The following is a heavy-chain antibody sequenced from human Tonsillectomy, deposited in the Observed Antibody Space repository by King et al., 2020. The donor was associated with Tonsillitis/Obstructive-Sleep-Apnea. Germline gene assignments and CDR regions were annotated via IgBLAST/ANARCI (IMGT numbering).Heavy chain of an antibody. Sequence: VQLQQWGAGLLKPSETLSLTCAVYGGSFSGYYWSWIRQPPGKGLEWIGEINHSGSTNYNPSLKSRVTISVDTSKNQFSLKLSSVTAADTAVYYCARGGNIVVVPGAGARTMLDYWGQGTLVTVSS. J-gene: IGHJ4*02. V-gene: IGHV4-34*01. CDR2: INHSGST. D-gene: IGHD2-2*01. CDR1: GGSFSGYY. CDR3: ARGGNIVVVPGAGARTMLDY.